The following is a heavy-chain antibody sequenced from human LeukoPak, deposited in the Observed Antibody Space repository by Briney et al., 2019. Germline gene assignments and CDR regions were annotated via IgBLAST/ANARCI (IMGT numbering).Heavy chain of an antibody. CDR2: ISYDGSNK. D-gene: IGHD6-19*01. CDR1: GFTFSSYA. Sequence: GGPLRLSCAASGFTFSSYAMHWVRQAPGKGLEWVAVISYDGSNKYYADSVKGRFTISRDNSKNTLYLQMNSLRAEDTAVYYCARESGSSGWYHYFDYWGQGTLVTVSS. J-gene: IGHJ4*02. CDR3: ARESGSSGWYHYFDY. V-gene: IGHV3-30*04.